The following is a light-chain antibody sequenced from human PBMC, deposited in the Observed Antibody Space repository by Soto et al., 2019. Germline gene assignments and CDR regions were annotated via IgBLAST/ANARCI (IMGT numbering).Light chain of an antibody. V-gene: IGLV1-47*01. CDR2: KNN. J-gene: IGLJ7*01. CDR1: SSNIGNFY. Sequence: QSALTQPPSASGTPGQRVTISCSGSSSNIGNFYVYWYQQLPGTAPKLLIYKNNQRPLGVPDRFSGSKSGTSASLAISGLRSEDEADYYCAAWDDSLSGPGVFGGGTQLTVL. CDR3: AAWDDSLSGPGV.